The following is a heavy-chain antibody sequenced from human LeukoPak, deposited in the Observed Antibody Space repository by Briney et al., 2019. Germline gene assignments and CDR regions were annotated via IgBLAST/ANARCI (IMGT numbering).Heavy chain of an antibody. CDR2: ISSSSSYI. J-gene: IGHJ3*02. CDR1: GFTFSSYS. V-gene: IGHV3-21*01. CDR3: ARSFKWLRKGTAFDI. Sequence: GGSLRLSCAASGFTFSSYSMNWVRQAPGKGLEWVSSISSSSSYIYYADSVKGRFTISRDNAKNSLYLQMNSLRAEDTAVYYCARSFKWLRKGTAFDIWGQGTMVTVSS. D-gene: IGHD5-12*01.